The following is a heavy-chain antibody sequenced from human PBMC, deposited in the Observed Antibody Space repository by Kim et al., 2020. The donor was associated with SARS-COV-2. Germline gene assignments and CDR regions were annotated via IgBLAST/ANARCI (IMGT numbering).Heavy chain of an antibody. V-gene: IGHV3-33*01. Sequence: GGSLRLSCAASGFTFSSYGMHWVRQAPGKGLEWVAVIWYDGSNKYYADSVKGRFTISRDNSKNTLYLQMNSLRAEDTAVYYCARGYYDYVWGSYRYTDFFGYWGQGTLVTVSS. J-gene: IGHJ4*02. CDR2: IWYDGSNK. CDR3: ARGYYDYVWGSYRYTDFFGY. D-gene: IGHD3-16*02. CDR1: GFTFSSYG.